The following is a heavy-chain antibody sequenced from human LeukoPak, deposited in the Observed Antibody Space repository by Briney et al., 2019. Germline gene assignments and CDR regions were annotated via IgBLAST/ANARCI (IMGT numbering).Heavy chain of an antibody. Sequence: SQTLSLTCAISGDSVSSNSAAWNWIRQSPSRGLEWLGRTYYRSKWYNDYAVSVKSRITTNPDTSKNQFSLQLNSVTPEDTAVYYCAREGITMVRGVIRYFDYWGQGTLVTVSS. CDR2: TYYRSKWYN. V-gene: IGHV6-1*01. J-gene: IGHJ4*02. CDR3: AREGITMVRGVIRYFDY. CDR1: GDSVSSNSAA. D-gene: IGHD3-10*01.